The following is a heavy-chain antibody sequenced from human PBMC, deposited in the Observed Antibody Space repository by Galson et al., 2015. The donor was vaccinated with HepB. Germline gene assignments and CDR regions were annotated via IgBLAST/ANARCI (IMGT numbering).Heavy chain of an antibody. V-gene: IGHV3-23*01. D-gene: IGHD5-18*01. J-gene: IGHJ4*02. CDR1: GLTFNTYA. CDR3: ARGLGRIQPKSGFGY. CDR2: ISGSGSST. Sequence: SLRLSCAASGLTFNTYAMSWVRQAPGKGLECVSVISGSGSSTYYADPVRGRFTISRDNSKNTLYLQMNSLRAEDTAVYYCARGLGRIQPKSGFGYWGQGTLVTVSS.